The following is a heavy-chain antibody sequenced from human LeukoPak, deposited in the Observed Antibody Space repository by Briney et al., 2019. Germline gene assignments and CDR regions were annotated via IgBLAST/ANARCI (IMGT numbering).Heavy chain of an antibody. CDR2: ICGDGRL. Sequence: GGSLRLSCPASGFTVSTNSVTWFPQAPGKGLDWVSFICGDGRLFYADSVKGRSSVSRDNSENTIYLQVTSLRADDTAVYFCARERGDADMSRGSAFDVWGQGTMVTVSS. J-gene: IGHJ3*01. V-gene: IGHV3-53*01. D-gene: IGHD2-21*01. CDR1: GFTVSTNS. CDR3: ARERGDADMSRGSAFDV.